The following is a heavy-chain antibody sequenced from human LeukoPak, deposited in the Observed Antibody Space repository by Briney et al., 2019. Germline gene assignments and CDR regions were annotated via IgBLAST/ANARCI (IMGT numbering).Heavy chain of an antibody. CDR3: ARTRVSYWVPELDY. CDR1: GFSFSTYN. CDR2: ITSGSSYI. V-gene: IGHV3-21*04. J-gene: IGHJ4*02. Sequence: GGSLRLSCAASGFSFSTYNMNWVRQAPGQRLEWVSSITSGSSYIYYADSVKGRFTISRDNAKSSLYLQMDSLRAEDTAVYYCARTRVSYWVPELDYWGQGTLVTVSS. D-gene: IGHD1-26*01.